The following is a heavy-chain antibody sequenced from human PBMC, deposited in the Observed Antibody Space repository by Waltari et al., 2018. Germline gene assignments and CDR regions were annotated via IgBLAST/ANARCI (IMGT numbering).Heavy chain of an antibody. Sequence: QVQLQESGPGLVKPSGTLSLTCAVSGVSISSSDWWSWVRQPPGKGLEWIGEIYHSGSTNYNPSLKSRVTISIDKSKNQFSLKLSSVTAADTAVYYCARGYYNLRKYYFDYWGQGTLVTVSS. CDR3: ARGYYNLRKYYFDY. D-gene: IGHD1-1*01. J-gene: IGHJ4*02. V-gene: IGHV4-4*02. CDR2: IYHSGST. CDR1: GVSISSSDW.